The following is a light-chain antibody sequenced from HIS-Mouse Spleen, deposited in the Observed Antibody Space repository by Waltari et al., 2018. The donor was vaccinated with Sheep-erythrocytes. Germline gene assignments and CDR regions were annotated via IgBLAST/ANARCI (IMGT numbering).Light chain of an antibody. CDR2: EDN. Sequence: NFMMTQPPSVSDSPGKTVTISCTRSSASIASNYVQWYQQRPGSAPTTVIYEDNQRPSGVPDRFSGSIDSSSNSASLTISGLKTEDEADYYCQSYDSSNHGVFGGGTKLTVL. CDR1: SASIASNY. V-gene: IGLV6-57*04. CDR3: QSYDSSNHGV. J-gene: IGLJ3*02.